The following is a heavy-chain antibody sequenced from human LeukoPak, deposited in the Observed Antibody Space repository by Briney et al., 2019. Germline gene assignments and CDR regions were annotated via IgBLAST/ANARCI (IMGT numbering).Heavy chain of an antibody. V-gene: IGHV3-30*02. CDR3: AKDRLLWFGEFIMDV. J-gene: IGHJ6*03. Sequence: GGSLRLSCAASGFTFNTYGMHWVRQAPGKGLEWVAFIRYDGSNKYYADSVKGRFTISRDNSKNTLYLQMNSLRAEDTAVYYCAKDRLLWFGEFIMDVWGKGTTVTISS. CDR2: IRYDGSNK. CDR1: GFTFNTYG. D-gene: IGHD3-10*01.